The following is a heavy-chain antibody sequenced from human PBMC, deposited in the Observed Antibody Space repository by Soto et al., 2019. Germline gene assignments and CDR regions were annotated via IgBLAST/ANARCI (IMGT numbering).Heavy chain of an antibody. CDR2: LLVGGRT. Sequence: GGSLRLSFAVSGFICSSYDMSWVRQAPGKGLEWVSTLLVGGRTHYEHAVKGRFTIYRDTYKNKVYLQLNSLTAGETAVYYCAKETATSGGAFEIYGQGKKVTVSS. CDR1: GFICSSYD. CDR3: AKETATSGGAFEI. D-gene: IGHD1-26*01. V-gene: IGHV3-23*01. J-gene: IGHJ3*02.